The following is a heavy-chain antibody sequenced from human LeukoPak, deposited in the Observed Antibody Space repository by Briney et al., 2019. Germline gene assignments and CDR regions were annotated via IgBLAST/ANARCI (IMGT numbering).Heavy chain of an antibody. CDR1: GFTFSRYS. CDR3: ARGGGSSSWYEDY. CDR2: ISGDNKYI. V-gene: IGHV3-21*04. D-gene: IGHD6-13*01. Sequence: GGSLRLSCTASGFTFSRYSMNWVRQAPGKGLEWVSSISGDNKYIYYADSAKGRFTISRDNAKSSLFLQMNSLRAEDTAVYYCARGGGSSSWYEDYWGQGTLVTVSS. J-gene: IGHJ4*02.